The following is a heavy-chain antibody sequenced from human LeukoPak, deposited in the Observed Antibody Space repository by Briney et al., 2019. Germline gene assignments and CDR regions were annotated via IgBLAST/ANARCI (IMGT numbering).Heavy chain of an antibody. J-gene: IGHJ3*02. V-gene: IGHV4-59*01. Sequence: PSETLSLTCTVSGGSISSYYWSWIRQPPGKGLEWIGYICYSGSTNYNPSLKSRVTISVDTSKNQFSLKLSSVTAADTAVYYCARALDGDSSSWRDAFDIWGQGTMVTVSS. CDR1: GGSISSYY. D-gene: IGHD6-13*01. CDR2: ICYSGST. CDR3: ARALDGDSSSWRDAFDI.